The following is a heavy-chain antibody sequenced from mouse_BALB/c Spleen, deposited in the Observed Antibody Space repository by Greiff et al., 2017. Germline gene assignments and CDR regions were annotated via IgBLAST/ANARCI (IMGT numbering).Heavy chain of an antibody. CDR3: ARDGVYYGSSSYFGV. J-gene: IGHJ1*01. CDR1: GFSLTSYG. Sequence: VKLEESGPGLVAPSQSLSITCTVSGFSLTSYGVHWVRQPPGKGLEWLGVIWAGGSTNYNSALMSSLSISKDNSNSQVFLKMNRLQTDDTAMYCCARDGVYYGSSSYFGVWGAGTTVTVSS. V-gene: IGHV2-9*02. CDR2: IWAGGST. D-gene: IGHD1-1*01.